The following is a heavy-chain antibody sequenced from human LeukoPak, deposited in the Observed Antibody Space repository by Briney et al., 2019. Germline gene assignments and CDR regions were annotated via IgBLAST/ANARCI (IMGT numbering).Heavy chain of an antibody. D-gene: IGHD2-2*01. CDR1: GFTFSSYG. Sequence: PGGSLRLSCAASGFTFSSYGMHWVRQAPGKGLEWVAFIRYDGSNKYYADSVKGRFTISRDNSKNTLYLQMNSLRAEDTAVYYCAKDIVVVPAAIWYFQHWGQGTLVTVSS. CDR3: AKDIVVVPAAIWYFQH. V-gene: IGHV3-30*02. CDR2: IRYDGSNK. J-gene: IGHJ1*01.